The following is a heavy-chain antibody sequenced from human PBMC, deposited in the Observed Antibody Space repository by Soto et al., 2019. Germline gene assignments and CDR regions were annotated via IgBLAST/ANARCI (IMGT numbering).Heavy chain of an antibody. D-gene: IGHD2-2*01. CDR3: AGSPVPDCSSTICYGYGSDY. V-gene: IGHV1-69*01. CDR1: GGTFSSYA. CDR2: IIPIFGTA. Sequence: QVQLVQSGAEVKKPGSSVKVSCKASGGTFSSYAISWVRQARGQGLEWMGGIIPIFGTANSAQKFQGSVTITADESTSTAYMELSSLRSEDTAVFYCAGSPVPDCSSTICYGYGSDYWGLGTLVTVSS. J-gene: IGHJ4*02.